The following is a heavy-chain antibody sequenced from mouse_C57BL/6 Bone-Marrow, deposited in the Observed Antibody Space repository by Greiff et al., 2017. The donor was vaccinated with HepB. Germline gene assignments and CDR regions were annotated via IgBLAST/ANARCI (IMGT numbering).Heavy chain of an antibody. CDR1: GYTFTEYT. Sequence: VKLVESGAELVKPGASVKLSCKASGYTFTEYTIHWVKQRSGQGLEWIGWFYPGSGSIKYNEKFKDKATLTADKSSSTVYMELSRLTSEDSAVYFCARHEEGGGSRDYFDYWGQGTTLTVSS. CDR2: FYPGSGSI. CDR3: ARHEEGGGSRDYFDY. J-gene: IGHJ2*01. V-gene: IGHV1-62-2*01.